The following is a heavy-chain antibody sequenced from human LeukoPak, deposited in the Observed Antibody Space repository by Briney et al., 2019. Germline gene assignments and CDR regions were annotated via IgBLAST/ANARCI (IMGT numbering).Heavy chain of an antibody. CDR1: GFTFSSYS. J-gene: IGHJ6*02. V-gene: IGHV3-15*04. CDR2: TVSEIDGGTT. Sequence: GGSLRLSCAASGFTFSSYSMNWVRQVPGKGLEWVGQTVSEIDGGTTDYAAPVKGRFTISRDDSESTLYLQMNSLKIEDTAVYYCTTDEDWNYARKDVWGQGATVIVSS. CDR3: TTDEDWNYARKDV. D-gene: IGHD1-7*01.